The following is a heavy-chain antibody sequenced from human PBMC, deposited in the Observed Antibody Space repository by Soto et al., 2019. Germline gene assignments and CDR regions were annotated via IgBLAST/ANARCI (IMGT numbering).Heavy chain of an antibody. CDR2: ISYDGSNK. CDR1: GFTFSSYA. D-gene: IGHD3-3*01. J-gene: IGHJ4*02. Sequence: QVQLVESGGGVVQPGRSLRLSCAASGFTFSSYAMHWVRQAPGKGLEWVAVISYDGSNKYYADSVKGRFTISRDNSKNTLYLQMNSLRAEDTAVYYCARGDTIFGVVSPPRSLPDYWGQGTLVTVSS. CDR3: ARGDTIFGVVSPPRSLPDY. V-gene: IGHV3-30-3*01.